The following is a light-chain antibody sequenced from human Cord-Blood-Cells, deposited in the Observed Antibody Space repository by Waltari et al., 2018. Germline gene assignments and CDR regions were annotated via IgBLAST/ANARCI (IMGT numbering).Light chain of an antibody. CDR1: QSVSSN. CDR3: QQYNNWPLT. Sequence: EIVMTQAPATQSVSPGERATLSCRASQSVSSNLAWYQQKPCQAPRLLIYGASTRATGIPARFSGSGSGTEFTLTISSLQSEDFAVYYCQQYNNWPLTFGGGTKVEIK. CDR2: GAS. J-gene: IGKJ4*01. V-gene: IGKV3-15*01.